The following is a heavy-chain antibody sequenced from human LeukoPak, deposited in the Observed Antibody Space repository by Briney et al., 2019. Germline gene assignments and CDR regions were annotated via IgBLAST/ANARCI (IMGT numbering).Heavy chain of an antibody. CDR1: GGSFSGYY. CDR3: ARSNDYGDYVLGY. CDR2: IYHSGST. J-gene: IGHJ4*02. Sequence: SETLSLTCAVYGGSFSGYYWSWIRRPPGKGLEWIGYIYHSGSTYYNPSLKSRVTISVDTSKNQFSLKLSSVTAADTAVYYCARSNDYGDYVLGYWGQGTLVTVSS. D-gene: IGHD4-17*01. V-gene: IGHV4-34*01.